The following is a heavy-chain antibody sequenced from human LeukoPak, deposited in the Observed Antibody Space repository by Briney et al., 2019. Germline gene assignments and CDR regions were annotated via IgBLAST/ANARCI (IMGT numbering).Heavy chain of an antibody. CDR3: TAYYDFWSGYDFDY. Sequence: GGSLRLSCAASGFTFSNAWMSWVRQAPGKGLEWVGRIKSKTDGGTTDYAAPVEGRFTISRDDSKNTLYLQMNSLKTEDTAVYYCTAYYDFWSGYDFDYWGQGTLVTVSS. CDR2: IKSKTDGGTT. CDR1: GFTFSNAW. D-gene: IGHD3-3*01. V-gene: IGHV3-15*01. J-gene: IGHJ4*02.